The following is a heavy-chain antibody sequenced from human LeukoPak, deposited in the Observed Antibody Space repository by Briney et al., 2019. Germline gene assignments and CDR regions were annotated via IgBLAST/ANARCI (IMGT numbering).Heavy chain of an antibody. D-gene: IGHD3-22*01. V-gene: IGHV5-51*01. CDR3: ARLSNTYYYDTSGYYYDY. Sequence: GESLKISCQTSGYAFTNYWIGWVRQMPGKGLGWMGIIFFGNSDTKYSPSFQGRVTFSSDKSINTAYLQWSGLRASDTAIYYCARLSNTYYYDTSGYYYDYWGQGTLVTVSS. CDR1: GYAFTNYW. CDR2: IFFGNSDT. J-gene: IGHJ4*02.